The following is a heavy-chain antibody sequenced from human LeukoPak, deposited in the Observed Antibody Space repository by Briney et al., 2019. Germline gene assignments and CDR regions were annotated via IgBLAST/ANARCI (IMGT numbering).Heavy chain of an antibody. CDR1: GGSISSNNW. J-gene: IGHJ6*03. CDR2: IYHDGST. V-gene: IGHV4-4*02. D-gene: IGHD6-13*01. Sequence: SETLSLTCAVSGGSISSNNWWIWVRRSPEKGLEWIGEIYHDGSTNYNPSLKSRVTISMDKSKNQLSLKLNSVTAADTAVYYCARAGNSSSWYYYYYYYMDVWGKGTTVTVSS. CDR3: ARAGNSSSWYYYYYYYMDV.